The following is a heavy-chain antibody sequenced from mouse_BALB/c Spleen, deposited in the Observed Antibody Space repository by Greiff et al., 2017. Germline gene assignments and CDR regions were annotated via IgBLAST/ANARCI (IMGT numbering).Heavy chain of an antibody. J-gene: IGHJ1*01. D-gene: IGHD2-1*01. CDR3: ARRGAYGNYGDWYFDV. CDR1: GFTFSSYG. CDR2: ISSGGSYT. V-gene: IGHV5-6*01. Sequence: EVQVVESGGDLVKPGGSLKLSCAASGFTFSSYGMSWVRQTPDKRLEWVATISSGGSYTYYPDSVKGRFTISRDNAKNTLYLQMSSLKSEDTAMYYCARRGAYGNYGDWYFDVWGAGTTVTVSS.